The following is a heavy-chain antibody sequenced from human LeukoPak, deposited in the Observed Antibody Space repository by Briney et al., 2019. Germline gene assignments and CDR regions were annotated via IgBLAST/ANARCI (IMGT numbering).Heavy chain of an antibody. Sequence: SETLSLTCTVSGGPIASNYWTWIRQPPGKGLEYIGYIYYTGGTNYNPSLKSRVTISVDTSKNQFSLELTSVTAADTAVYFCAKYGNSGWVIDNWGQGTLVTVSS. J-gene: IGHJ4*02. V-gene: IGHV4-59*08. CDR3: AKYGNSGWVIDN. CDR1: GGPIASNY. CDR2: IYYTGGT. D-gene: IGHD6-19*01.